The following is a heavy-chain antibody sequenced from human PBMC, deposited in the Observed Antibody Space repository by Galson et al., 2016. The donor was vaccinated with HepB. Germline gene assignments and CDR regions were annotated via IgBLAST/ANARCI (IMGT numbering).Heavy chain of an antibody. CDR1: GYSFNNFY. CDR3: ARPLDGSGNPINFWYFDL. D-gene: IGHD3-10*01. V-gene: IGHV1-46*02. Sequence: SVKVSCKASGYSFNNFYIHWVRQAPGQGLEWMGMINPRSNRPTYAQKFQGRVTMTTDTATSAVLMELSSLKSEDTAVYYCARPLDGSGNPINFWYFDLWGRGSLVTVSA. J-gene: IGHJ2*01. CDR2: INPRSNRP.